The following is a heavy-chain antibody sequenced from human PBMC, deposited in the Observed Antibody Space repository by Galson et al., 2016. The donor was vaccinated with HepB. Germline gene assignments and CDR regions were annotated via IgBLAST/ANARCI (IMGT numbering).Heavy chain of an antibody. CDR2: ISYDGSNK. V-gene: IGHV3-30-3*01. J-gene: IGHJ3*02. CDR1: GFTFSTCS. CDR3: ASQKRKHGSGWEFAFDI. Sequence: SLRLSCAASGFTFSTCSMHWVRQAPGKGLEWVAVISYDGSNKYYADSVKGRFTISRDNSNNTLYLQMNRVRSEDTAVYYCASQKRKHGSGWEFAFDIWGRGTMVTVSS. D-gene: IGHD6-19*01.